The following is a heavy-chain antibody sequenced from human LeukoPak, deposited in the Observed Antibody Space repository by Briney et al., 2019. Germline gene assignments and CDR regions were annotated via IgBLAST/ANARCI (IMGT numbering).Heavy chain of an antibody. V-gene: IGHV3-21*01. D-gene: IGHD6-13*01. Sequence: GGSLRLSCAASGFTLTTYNTHWVRQAPGKGLEWVSSITSRSSYMYYGDSVKGRFTVSRDNAKNSLYLQMNSLRAEDTAVYYCTRDPIAAAASGGGYWGQGTLVTVSS. CDR1: GFTLTTYN. CDR3: TRDPIAAAASGGGY. CDR2: ITSRSSYM. J-gene: IGHJ4*02.